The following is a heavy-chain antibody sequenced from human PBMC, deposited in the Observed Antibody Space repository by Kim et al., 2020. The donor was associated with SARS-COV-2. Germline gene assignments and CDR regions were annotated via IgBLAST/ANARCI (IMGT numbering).Heavy chain of an antibody. J-gene: IGHJ4*02. Sequence: SETLSLTCAVYGGSFSGYYWSWIRQPPGKGLEWIGEINHSGSTNYNPSLKSRVTISVDTSKNQFSLKLSSVTAADTAVYYCARDGTAMAVDYWGQGTLVT. CDR1: GGSFSGYY. V-gene: IGHV4-34*01. CDR2: INHSGST. D-gene: IGHD5-18*01. CDR3: ARDGTAMAVDY.